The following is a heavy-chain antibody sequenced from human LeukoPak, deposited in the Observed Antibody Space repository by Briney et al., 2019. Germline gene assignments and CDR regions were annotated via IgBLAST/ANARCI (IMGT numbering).Heavy chain of an antibody. Sequence: GASVKVSCKASGYTFTGYYMHWVQQAPGQGLEWMGWINPNSGGTNYAQKFQGRVTMTRDTSISTAYMELSRLRSDDTAVYYCARDLEYSSSSPWFDPWGQGTLVTVSS. CDR1: GYTFTGYY. D-gene: IGHD6-6*01. V-gene: IGHV1-2*02. CDR2: INPNSGGT. J-gene: IGHJ5*02. CDR3: ARDLEYSSSSPWFDP.